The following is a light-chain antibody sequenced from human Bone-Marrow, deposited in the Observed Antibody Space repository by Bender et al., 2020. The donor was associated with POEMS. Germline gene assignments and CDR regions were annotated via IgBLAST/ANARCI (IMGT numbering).Light chain of an antibody. CDR2: DVS. CDR3: CSYGGSYIQVV. CDR1: SSDVGGYNY. V-gene: IGLV2-11*01. Sequence: QSALTQPASVSGSPGQSITISCTGTSSDVGGYNYVSWYQQHPGTAPKLIIYDVSQRSGVPDRFSGSKSGNTASLTISGLQADDEADYYCCSYGGSYIQVVFGGGTKLTVL. J-gene: IGLJ2*01.